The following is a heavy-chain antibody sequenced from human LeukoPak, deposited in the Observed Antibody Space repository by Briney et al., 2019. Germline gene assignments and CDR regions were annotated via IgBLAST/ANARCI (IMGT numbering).Heavy chain of an antibody. CDR3: ARRKFMVRGVDKTEVDY. CDR1: GYSISSGYY. J-gene: IGHJ4*02. CDR2: IYYSGST. D-gene: IGHD3-10*01. Sequence: SETLSLTCTASGYSISSGYYWGWIRQPPGKGLEWIGSIYYSGSTYYNPSLKSRVTISVDTSKNQFSLKLSSVTAADTAVYYCARRKFMVRGVDKTEVDYWGQGTLVTVSS. V-gene: IGHV4-38-2*02.